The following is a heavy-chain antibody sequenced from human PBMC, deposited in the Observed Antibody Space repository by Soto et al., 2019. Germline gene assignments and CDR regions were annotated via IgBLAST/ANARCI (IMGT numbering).Heavy chain of an antibody. CDR1: GFTFSSYE. D-gene: IGHD3-3*01. J-gene: IGHJ4*02. CDR2: ISSSGSTI. Sequence: GGSLRLSCAASGFTFSSYEMNWVRQAPGKGLEWVSYISSSGSTIYYADSVKGRFTISRDSAKNSLYLQMNSLRAEDTAVYYCASLDTIFGVVNWGQGTLVTVSS. V-gene: IGHV3-48*03. CDR3: ASLDTIFGVVN.